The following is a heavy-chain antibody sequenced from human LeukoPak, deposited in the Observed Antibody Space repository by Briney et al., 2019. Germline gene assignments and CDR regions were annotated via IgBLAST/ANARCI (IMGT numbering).Heavy chain of an antibody. Sequence: GGSLRLSCAASGFTFSNYNMNWVRQAPGKGLEWVSSISSSSSYIYYADSVKGRFTISRDNAKNSLYLQMNSLTVEDTAVYYCARDRIEQQRTLGRSTSYYNYYYMDVWGKGTTVTVSS. CDR2: ISSSSSYI. CDR3: ARDRIEQQRTLGRSTSYYNYYYMDV. V-gene: IGHV3-21*01. D-gene: IGHD6-13*01. CDR1: GFTFSNYN. J-gene: IGHJ6*03.